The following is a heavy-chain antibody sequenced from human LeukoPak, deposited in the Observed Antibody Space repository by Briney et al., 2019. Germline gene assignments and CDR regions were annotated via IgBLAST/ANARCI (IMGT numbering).Heavy chain of an antibody. Sequence: NPSETLSLTCTVSGGSISSSSYYWDWIRQAPGKGLEWVSYISSSGSTIYYADSVKGRFTISRDNAKNSLYLQMNSLRAEDTAVYYCARGPRYGDYFGYWGQGTLVTVSS. CDR2: ISSSGSTI. CDR1: GGSISSSSYY. CDR3: ARGPRYGDYFGY. V-gene: IGHV3-11*04. J-gene: IGHJ4*02. D-gene: IGHD4-17*01.